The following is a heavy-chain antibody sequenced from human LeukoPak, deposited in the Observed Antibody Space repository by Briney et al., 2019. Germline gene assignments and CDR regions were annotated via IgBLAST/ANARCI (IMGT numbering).Heavy chain of an antibody. V-gene: IGHV3-7*01. Sequence: GGSLRLSCAASGFTFRNYWMSWVRQAPGKGLEWVANINQDGSEKYYVDSVKGRFTISRDNAKNSLYLQMNSLRAEDTAVYYCASRSSVAGTGPGWGQGTLVTVSS. CDR2: INQDGSEK. D-gene: IGHD6-13*01. CDR1: GFTFRNYW. CDR3: ASRSSVAGTGPG. J-gene: IGHJ4*02.